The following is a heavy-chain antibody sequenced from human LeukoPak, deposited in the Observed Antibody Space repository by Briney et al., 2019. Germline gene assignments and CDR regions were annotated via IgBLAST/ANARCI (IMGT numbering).Heavy chain of an antibody. V-gene: IGHV4-59*01. CDR3: ARAKWDDYVSFGFDP. CDR1: GGSISSYY. D-gene: IGHD3-16*01. Sequence: PSETLSLTCTVSGGSISSYYWSWIRQPPGKGLEWIGYIYYSGSTNYNPSLKSRVTISVDTSKNQFSLKLSSVTAADTAVYYCARAKWDDYVSFGFDPWGQGTLVTVSS. J-gene: IGHJ5*02. CDR2: IYYSGST.